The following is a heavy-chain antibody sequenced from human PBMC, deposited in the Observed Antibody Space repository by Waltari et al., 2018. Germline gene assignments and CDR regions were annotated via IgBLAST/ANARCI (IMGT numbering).Heavy chain of an antibody. CDR2: IYYSGST. D-gene: IGHD3-10*01. J-gene: IGHJ4*02. Sequence: QLPLHESGPALVRPSETFSLSRTVSGRAVSRPPYDWSWARQSPGKGLEWIETIYYSGSTSYNPSLKSRVTISIDTSKNQLSLELTSVTAADTAIYYCASHLWYRDLSRVAFDFWGQGTLVAVSS. CDR1: GRAVSRPPYD. V-gene: IGHV4-39*07. CDR3: ASHLWYRDLSRVAFDF.